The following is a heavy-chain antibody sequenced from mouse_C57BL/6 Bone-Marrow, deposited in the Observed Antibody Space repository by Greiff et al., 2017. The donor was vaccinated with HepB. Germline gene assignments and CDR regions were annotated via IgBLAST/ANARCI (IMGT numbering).Heavy chain of an antibody. CDR3: ASDRYFDV. CDR1: GYSITSGYY. Sequence: DVKLQESGPGLVKPSQSLSLTCSVTGYSITSGYYWNWIRQFPGNKLEWMGYISYDGSNNYNPSLKNRISITRDTSKNQFFLKLNSVTTEDTATYYCASDRYFDVWGTGTTVTVSS. CDR2: ISYDGSN. V-gene: IGHV3-6*01. J-gene: IGHJ1*03.